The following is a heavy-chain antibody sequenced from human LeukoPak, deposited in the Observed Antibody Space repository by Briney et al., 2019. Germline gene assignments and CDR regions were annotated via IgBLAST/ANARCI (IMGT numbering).Heavy chain of an antibody. CDR1: GFTFSNYW. D-gene: IGHD2-15*01. J-gene: IGHJ4*02. CDR2: IKEEGSEK. V-gene: IGHV3-7*01. Sequence: GRSLRLSCAASGFTFSNYWMTWVRQAPGKGLEWVANIKEEGSEKYYVDSVKGRFTISRDNAKNSLYLQMNSLRAEETAVYYCARSTWRYSLDFWGQGTLVSVSS. CDR3: ARSTWRYSLDF.